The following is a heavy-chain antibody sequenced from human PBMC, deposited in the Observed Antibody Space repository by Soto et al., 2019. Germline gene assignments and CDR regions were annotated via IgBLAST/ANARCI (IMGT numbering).Heavy chain of an antibody. V-gene: IGHV1-69*13. CDR1: GGTFSSYA. J-gene: IGHJ6*02. CDR3: ARDFEYSSSQYYYYGMDV. Sequence: GASVKVSCKASGGTFSSYAIRWVRQAPGQGLEWMGGIIPIFGTANYAQKFQGRVTITADESTSTAYMELSSLRSEDTAVYYCARDFEYSSSQYYYYGMDVWGQGTTVTV. CDR2: IIPIFGTA. D-gene: IGHD6-6*01.